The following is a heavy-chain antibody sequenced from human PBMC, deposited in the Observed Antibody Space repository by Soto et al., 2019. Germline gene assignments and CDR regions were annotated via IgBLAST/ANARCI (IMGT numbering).Heavy chain of an antibody. D-gene: IGHD3-16*01. CDR3: AKKVIGGVFSTRALDS. V-gene: IGHV3-23*01. CDR2: ISSSGSNT. Sequence: GGSLRLSCAASGFTFSNHAMSWARQDPGKGLEWVSSISSSGSNTYYADSVKGRFTIPRDNSKNTLYLEMNGRRVDDTALFYCAKKVIGGVFSTRALDSWGKEPQVPVSP. J-gene: IGHJ5*02. CDR1: GFTFSNHA.